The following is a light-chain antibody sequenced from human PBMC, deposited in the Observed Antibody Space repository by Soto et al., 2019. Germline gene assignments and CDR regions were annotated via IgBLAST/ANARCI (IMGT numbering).Light chain of an antibody. CDR2: EVS. Sequence: QCALTKPASVSGSPGQAITISYTGTSSDVGGYDFVSWYQHHPGKAPKLIIYEVSTRPSGVSNRFSGSKSGNTASLTISGLQAEDEADYYCSSYTSDWGVFGTGTKVTVL. CDR3: SSYTSDWGV. V-gene: IGLV2-14*01. CDR1: SSDVGGYDF. J-gene: IGLJ1*01.